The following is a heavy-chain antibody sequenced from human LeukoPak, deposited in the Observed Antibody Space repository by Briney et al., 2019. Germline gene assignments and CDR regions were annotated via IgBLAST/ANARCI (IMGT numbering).Heavy chain of an antibody. V-gene: IGHV1-8*03. D-gene: IGHD2-2*01. CDR2: MNPNSGNT. CDR3: ARGRGRDQLLFYDY. Sequence: ASVKVSCKASGYTFTSYDINWVRQATGQGLEWMGWMNPNSGNTGYAQKFQGRVTITRNTSTSTAYMELSSLRSEDTAVYYCARGRGRDQLLFYDYWGQGTLVTVSS. CDR1: GYTFTSYD. J-gene: IGHJ4*02.